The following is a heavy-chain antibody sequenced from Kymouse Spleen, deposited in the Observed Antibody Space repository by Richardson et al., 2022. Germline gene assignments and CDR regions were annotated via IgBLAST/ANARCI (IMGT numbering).Heavy chain of an antibody. CDR2: INHSGST. J-gene: IGHJ4*02. V-gene: IGHV4-34*01. D-gene: IGHD3-9*01. CDR1: GGSFSGYY. Sequence: QVQLQQWGAGLLKPSETLSLTCAVYGGSFSGYYWSWIRQPPGKGLEWIGEINHSGSTNYNPSLKSRVTISVDTSKNQFSLKLSSVTAADTAVYYCARADILTGYYGYWGQGTLVTVSS. CDR3: ARADILTGYYGY.